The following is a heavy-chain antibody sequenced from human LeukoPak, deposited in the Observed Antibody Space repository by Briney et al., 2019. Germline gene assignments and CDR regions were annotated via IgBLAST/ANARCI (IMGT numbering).Heavy chain of an antibody. CDR2: IIPIIGVA. D-gene: IGHD2-2*01. Sequence: ASVKVSCKASGGTFSIYAITWVRQAPGQGLEWMGRIIPIIGVANYAQKFQGRVTIIADKSTSTTYMELSSLRSEDTAVYYCARGSSTSGWFDPWGQGTLVTVSP. CDR3: ARGSSTSGWFDP. CDR1: GGTFSIYA. V-gene: IGHV1-69*04. J-gene: IGHJ5*02.